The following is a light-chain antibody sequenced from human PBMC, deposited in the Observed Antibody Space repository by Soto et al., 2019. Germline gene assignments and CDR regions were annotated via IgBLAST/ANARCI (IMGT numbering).Light chain of an antibody. CDR1: QDISSL. CDR2: AAT. CDR3: HQSDTLPFT. V-gene: IGKV1-12*01. Sequence: IQMTQSPSSVSASVGDRVTITCRASQDISSLLAWYQHKPGKAPKLLIYAATTLQSGVPSRFSGSESGTEFTLTISSLQPDDFETCYCHQSDTLPFTFCPGT. J-gene: IGKJ3*01.